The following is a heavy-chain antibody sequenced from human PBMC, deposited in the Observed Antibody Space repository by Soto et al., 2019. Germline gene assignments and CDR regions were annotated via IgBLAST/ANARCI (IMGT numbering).Heavy chain of an antibody. V-gene: IGHV3-23*01. J-gene: IGHJ6*02. Sequence: GGSLRLSCAASGFTFSSYAMKWVRQAPGKGLEWVSLIGESGTPTYYADSVKGRFTISRDNSENTLYLEMNSLRAEDTAVYYCARVKRNYGSGSYRIPYYYYGMDVWGQGTTVTVSS. D-gene: IGHD3-10*01. CDR1: GFTFSSYA. CDR3: ARVKRNYGSGSYRIPYYYYGMDV. CDR2: IGESGTPT.